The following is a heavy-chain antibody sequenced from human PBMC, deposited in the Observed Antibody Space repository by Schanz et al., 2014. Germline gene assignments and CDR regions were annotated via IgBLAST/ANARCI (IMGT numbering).Heavy chain of an antibody. CDR3: AKIERNED. D-gene: IGHD1-1*01. V-gene: IGHV3-23*01. J-gene: IGHJ4*02. CDR1: GLIFSNYV. CDR2: IGTSGGT. Sequence: EVQLLESGGGLVQPGGSLKLSCAASGLIFSNYVMSWVRQAPGKGLEWVSTIGTSGGTNYAESVKGGFTISRDNSKNNLYLQMSSRSVEDTAVYLYAKIERNEDWGQGTRVTVSS.